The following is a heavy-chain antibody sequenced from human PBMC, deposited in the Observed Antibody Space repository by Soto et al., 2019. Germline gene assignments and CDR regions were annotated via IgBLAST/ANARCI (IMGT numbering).Heavy chain of an antibody. CDR3: AKGGSASYLTYYYYYGMDV. CDR1: GFSLSNNG. Sequence: GGSLRLSCAASGFSLSNNGMHWARQAPGKGLEWVAVISYDGNNKYYADSVKGRFTISRDNSKNTVYLEMNNLRAEDTAMYYCAKGGSASYLTYYYYYGMDVWGQGTTVNVSS. V-gene: IGHV3-30*18. J-gene: IGHJ6*02. D-gene: IGHD1-26*01. CDR2: ISYDGNNK.